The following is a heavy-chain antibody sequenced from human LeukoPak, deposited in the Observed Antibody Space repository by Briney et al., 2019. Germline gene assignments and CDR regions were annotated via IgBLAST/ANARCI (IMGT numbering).Heavy chain of an antibody. Sequence: PGGSLRLSCAASGFTFSSYEMNWVRQAPGKGLEWVSYISSSSSTIYYADSVKGRFTISRDNAKNSLYLQMNSLRAEDTAVYYCARAMRRITNWFDPWGQGTLVTVSS. J-gene: IGHJ5*02. CDR3: ARAMRRITNWFDP. D-gene: IGHD2/OR15-2a*01. CDR1: GFTFSSYE. V-gene: IGHV3-48*01. CDR2: ISSSSSTI.